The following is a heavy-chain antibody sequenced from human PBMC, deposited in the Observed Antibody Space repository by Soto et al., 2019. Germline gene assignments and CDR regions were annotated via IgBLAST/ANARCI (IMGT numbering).Heavy chain of an antibody. CDR3: ARDLSTVVTRDYYYYGMDV. V-gene: IGHV3-21*01. CDR2: ISSSSSYI. CDR1: GFTFSSYS. Sequence: GGSLRLSCAASGFTFSSYSMNWVRQAPGKGLEWVSSISSSSSYIYYADSVKGRFTISRDNAKNSLYLQMNSLRAEDTAVYYCARDLSTVVTRDYYYYGMDVWGQGTTVTVS. J-gene: IGHJ6*02. D-gene: IGHD2-21*02.